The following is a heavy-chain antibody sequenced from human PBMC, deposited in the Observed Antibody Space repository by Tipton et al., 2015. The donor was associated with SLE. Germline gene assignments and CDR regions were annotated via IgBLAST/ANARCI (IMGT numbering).Heavy chain of an antibody. CDR2: ISAYNGNT. V-gene: IGHV1-18*01. Sequence: QLVQSGAEVKKPGASVKVSCKASGYTFTSYGISWVRQAPGQGLEWMGWISAYNGNTNYAQKLQGRVTMTTDTSTSTAYMELRRLRSDDTAVYYCATQGYCNGGNCYAARWFVPWGQGALVTVSS. CDR3: ATQGYCNGGNCYAARWFVP. CDR1: GYTFTSYG. D-gene: IGHD2-15*01. J-gene: IGHJ5*02.